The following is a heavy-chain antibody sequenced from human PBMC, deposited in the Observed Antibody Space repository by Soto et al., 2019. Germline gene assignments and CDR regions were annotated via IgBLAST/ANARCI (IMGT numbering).Heavy chain of an antibody. CDR2: IYYSGST. J-gene: IGHJ3*02. CDR3: ARVVKRVRKHAFDI. Sequence: QVQLQESGPGLVKPSQTLSLTCTFSVGPISIGGYYGSWIRQHPGKALEWIGYIYYSGSTYYNPSLKSRVTISVDTSKNQFSLKLSSVTAADTAVYYCARVVKRVRKHAFDIWGQGTMVIVSS. V-gene: IGHV4-31*03. D-gene: IGHD3-10*01. CDR1: VGPISIGGYY.